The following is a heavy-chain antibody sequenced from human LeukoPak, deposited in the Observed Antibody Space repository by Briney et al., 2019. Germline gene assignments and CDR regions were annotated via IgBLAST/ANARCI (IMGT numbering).Heavy chain of an antibody. CDR3: ARAPYSYSSGWYGHYYYGMDV. D-gene: IGHD6-19*01. Sequence: PSQTLSLTCAVYGGSFSGYYWSWIRQPPGKGLDWIGEINHSGSTNYNPSLKSRVTTSVDTSKNQFSLKLSSVTAADTAVYYCARAPYSYSSGWYGHYYYGMDVWGQGTTVTVSS. J-gene: IGHJ6*02. CDR2: INHSGST. CDR1: GGSFSGYY. V-gene: IGHV4-34*01.